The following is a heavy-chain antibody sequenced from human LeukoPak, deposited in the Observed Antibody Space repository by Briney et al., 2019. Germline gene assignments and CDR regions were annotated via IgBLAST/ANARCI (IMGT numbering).Heavy chain of an antibody. D-gene: IGHD5-24*01. J-gene: IGHJ4*02. CDR2: IYSGGST. V-gene: IGHV3-53*05. CDR3: ARGGGGYNPHDY. Sequence: GGSLRLSCVVSGFTVSNNYMSWVRQAPGKGLEWVSVIYSGGSTYYADSVKGRFTIFRDNSKNTLYLQMNNVRVGDTAVYYCARGGGGYNPHDYWGQGTLATVSS. CDR1: GFTVSNNY.